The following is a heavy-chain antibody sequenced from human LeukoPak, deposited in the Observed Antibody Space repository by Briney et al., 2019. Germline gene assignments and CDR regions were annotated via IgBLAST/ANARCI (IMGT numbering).Heavy chain of an antibody. CDR3: ARGGRPDY. J-gene: IGHJ4*02. D-gene: IGHD3-10*01. CDR2: IKEDGREK. Sequence: GGSLRLSCATSGFTFSSYWMSWVRQAPGKGLECVANIKEDGREKYYVDSVKGRFTISRDNAKNSLYLQMSSLRAEDTAVYYCARGGRPDYWGQGTLVTVSS. CDR1: GFTFSSYW. V-gene: IGHV3-7*01.